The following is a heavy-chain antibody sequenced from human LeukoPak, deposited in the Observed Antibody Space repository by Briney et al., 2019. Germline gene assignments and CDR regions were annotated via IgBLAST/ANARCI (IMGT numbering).Heavy chain of an antibody. V-gene: IGHV3-30*02. J-gene: IGHJ4*02. CDR3: AKRPITVVTPYYFDY. D-gene: IGHD4-23*01. CDR2: IRYDGINK. Sequence: GGSLRLSCAASGFTFSRYGIHWVRQAPGKGLEWVAFIRYDGINKYYADSVKGRFTFSRDNFKSTLYLQMNSLRAEDTAVYYCAKRPITVVTPYYFDYWGQGTLVTVSS. CDR1: GFTFSRYG.